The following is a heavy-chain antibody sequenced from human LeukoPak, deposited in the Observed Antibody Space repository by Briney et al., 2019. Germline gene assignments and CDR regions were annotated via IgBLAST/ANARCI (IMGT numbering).Heavy chain of an antibody. V-gene: IGHV5-51*01. CDR1: GSCFTSYW. D-gene: IGHD3-9*01. J-gene: IGHJ6*03. CDR2: IYPGDYDT. Sequence: GAALKISRKGSGSCFTSYWIGGGRQMAGKGLERMGIIYPGDYDTRYSASFQGQVTNSADKSISTAYLQWSSLKASDTAMYYCARHAYYDILTGYYAYYYYYMDVWGKGTTVTVSS. CDR3: ARHAYYDILTGYYAYYYYYMDV.